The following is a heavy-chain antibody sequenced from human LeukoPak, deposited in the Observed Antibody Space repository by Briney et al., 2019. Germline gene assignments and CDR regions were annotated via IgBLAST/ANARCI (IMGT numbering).Heavy chain of an antibody. Sequence: GGSLRLSCAASGFTFDDYAMHWVRQAPGKGLEWVSGISWNSGSIGYADSVKGRFTISRDNAKNSLYLQMNSLRAEDTALYYCAKAARDTATVDAFDIWGQGTMVTVSS. CDR3: AKAARDTATVDAFDI. V-gene: IGHV3-9*01. D-gene: IGHD5-18*01. CDR1: GFTFDDYA. J-gene: IGHJ3*02. CDR2: ISWNSGSI.